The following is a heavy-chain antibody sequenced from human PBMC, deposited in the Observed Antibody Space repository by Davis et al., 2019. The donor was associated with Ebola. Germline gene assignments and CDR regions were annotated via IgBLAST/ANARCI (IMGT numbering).Heavy chain of an antibody. CDR1: GNSFTSHW. J-gene: IGHJ3*02. D-gene: IGHD2-8*02. V-gene: IGHV5-51*01. CDR2: IYTGDSDT. Sequence: GESLKISCKDSGNSFTSHWIGWVRQMPGKGLDWMGIIYTGDSDTRYSPSFRGQVTISADKSIKTAFLHWSSLKASDTATYYCASLRRTITGMDDGFDIWGQGTMVTVSS. CDR3: ASLRRTITGMDDGFDI.